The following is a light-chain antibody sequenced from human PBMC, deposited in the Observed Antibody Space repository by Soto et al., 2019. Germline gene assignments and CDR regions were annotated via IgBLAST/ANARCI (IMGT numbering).Light chain of an antibody. CDR3: CSYAGSSTLDV. CDR2: EGS. J-gene: IGLJ1*01. Sequence: QSALTQPASVSGSPGQSITISCTGTSSDVGSYNLVSWYQQHPGKAPKLMIYEGSKRPSGVSNRFSGSKSGNTASLTISGLQAEDEADYYCCSYAGSSTLDVLGTGTKLTVL. V-gene: IGLV2-23*01. CDR1: SSDVGSYNL.